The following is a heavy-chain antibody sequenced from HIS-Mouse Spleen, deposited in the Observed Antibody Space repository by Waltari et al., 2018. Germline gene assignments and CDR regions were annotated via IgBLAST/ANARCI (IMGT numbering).Heavy chain of an antibody. CDR3: ARGHDYSNDFDY. D-gene: IGHD4-4*01. Sequence: QVQLVQSGAEVKKPVASVKVSCKASGYTFTSYDINWVRQATGQGLEWMGWMNPNSGNTGYAQKLQGRVTMPRNTSISTAYMEMSSLRSEDTAEYYCARGHDYSNDFDYWGQGTLVTVSS. V-gene: IGHV1-8*01. J-gene: IGHJ4*02. CDR1: GYTFTSYD. CDR2: MNPNSGNT.